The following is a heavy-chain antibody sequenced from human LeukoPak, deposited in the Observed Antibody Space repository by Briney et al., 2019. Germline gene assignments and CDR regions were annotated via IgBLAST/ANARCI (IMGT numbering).Heavy chain of an antibody. CDR2: IYHSGTT. V-gene: IGHV4-30-2*01. Sequence: PSETLSLTCAVSGGSISSGGYSWSWVRQPPGEGLEWVGYIYHSGTTYYNLSLQSRVTISLDRSKNQFSLKLSSMTAADTAVYYCASGNTGYDRDAFDIWGQGAMVTVSS. CDR3: ASGNTGYDRDAFDI. J-gene: IGHJ3*02. CDR1: GGSISSGGYS. D-gene: IGHD5-12*01.